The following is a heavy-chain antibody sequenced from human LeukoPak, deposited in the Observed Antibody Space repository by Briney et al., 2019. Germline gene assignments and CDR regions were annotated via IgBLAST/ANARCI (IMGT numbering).Heavy chain of an antibody. CDR2: IKSDGSTT. V-gene: IGHV3-74*01. CDR1: GFTFNNHW. J-gene: IGHJ4*02. CDR3: AREDYGDYHLDY. D-gene: IGHD4-17*01. Sequence: GGSLRLSCAASGFTFNNHWMHWVRRAPGKGLVWVSRIKSDGSTTSYAVSVKGRFTISRDNAKNTLYLQMNSLRAEDTAVYYCAREDYGDYHLDYWGQGTLVTVSS.